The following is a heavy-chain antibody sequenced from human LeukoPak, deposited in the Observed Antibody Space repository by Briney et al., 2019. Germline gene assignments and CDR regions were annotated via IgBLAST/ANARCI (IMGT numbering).Heavy chain of an antibody. CDR1: GYTFTGYY. CDR3: ARTPMVRGVIRDY. CDR2: INPNSGGT. D-gene: IGHD3-10*01. Sequence: ASVKVSCKASGYTFTGYYMHWVRQAPGQGLEGMGWINPNSGGTNYAQKFQGRVTMTRDTSISTAYMELSRLRSDDTAVYYCARTPMVRGVIRDYWGQGTQVTVSS. V-gene: IGHV1-2*02. J-gene: IGHJ4*02.